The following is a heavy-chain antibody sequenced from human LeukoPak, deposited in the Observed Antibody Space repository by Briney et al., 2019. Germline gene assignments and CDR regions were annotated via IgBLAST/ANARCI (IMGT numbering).Heavy chain of an antibody. CDR2: MNPNSGNT. V-gene: IGHV1-8*01. CDR3: ARGGGYCSGGSCPYYFDY. CDR1: GYTFTSYD. J-gene: IGHJ4*02. D-gene: IGHD2-15*01. Sequence: AASVKVSCKASGYTFTSYDINWVRQATGQGLEWMGWMNPNSGNTGYAQKFQGRVTMTRNNSISTAYMELSSLRPEDTAVYYCARGGGYCSGGSCPYYFDYWGQGTLVTVSS.